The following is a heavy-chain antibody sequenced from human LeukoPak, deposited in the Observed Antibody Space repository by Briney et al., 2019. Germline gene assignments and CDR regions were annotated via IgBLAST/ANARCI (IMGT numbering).Heavy chain of an antibody. Sequence: GGSLRLSCAASGFTFDDYAMHWVRQAPGKGLEWVSGISWNSGSIGYADSVKGRFTISRDNAKNSLYLQMDSLRAEDTALYYCAKDMFPPGSSTDYWGQGTLVTVSS. CDR2: ISWNSGSI. J-gene: IGHJ4*02. V-gene: IGHV3-9*01. D-gene: IGHD6-13*01. CDR1: GFTFDDYA. CDR3: AKDMFPPGSSTDY.